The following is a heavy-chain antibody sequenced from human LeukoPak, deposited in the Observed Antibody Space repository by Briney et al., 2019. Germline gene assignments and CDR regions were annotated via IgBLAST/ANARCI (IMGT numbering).Heavy chain of an antibody. CDR1: GGSISSYY. Sequence: SETLSLTCTVSGGSISSYYRSWIRQPPGKGLEWIGYIYYSGSTNYNPSLKSRVTISVDTSKNQFSLKLSSVTAADTAVYYCARHGTSLSYFDYWGQGTLVTVSS. CDR3: ARHGTSLSYFDY. CDR2: IYYSGST. V-gene: IGHV4-59*01. J-gene: IGHJ4*02.